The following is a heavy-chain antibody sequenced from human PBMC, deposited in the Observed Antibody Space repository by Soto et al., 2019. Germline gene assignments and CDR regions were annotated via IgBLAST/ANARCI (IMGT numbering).Heavy chain of an antibody. J-gene: IGHJ6*02. CDR3: AKGGGSGWYGSYCYGMDV. Sequence: GGSLRLSCAASGFTFSSYAMSWVRQAPGKGLEWVSAISGSGGSTYYADSVKGRFTISRDNSKNTLYLQMNSLRAEDTAVYYCAKGGGSGWYGSYCYGMDVWGQGTTVTVSS. D-gene: IGHD6-19*01. V-gene: IGHV3-23*01. CDR1: GFTFSSYA. CDR2: ISGSGGST.